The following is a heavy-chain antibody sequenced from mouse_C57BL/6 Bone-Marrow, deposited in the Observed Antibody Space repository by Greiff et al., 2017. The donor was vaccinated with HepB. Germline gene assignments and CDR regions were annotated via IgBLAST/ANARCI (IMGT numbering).Heavy chain of an antibody. Sequence: VQLQQSGAELVRPGASVKLSCTASGFNIKDDYMHWVKQRPEQGLEWIGWIDPENGDTEYASKFQGKATITADTSSNTAYLQLSSLTSEDTAVYYCTTHYDGSSYAYWGQGTLVTVSA. V-gene: IGHV14-4*01. CDR1: GFNIKDDY. CDR3: TTHYDGSSYAY. CDR2: IDPENGDT. D-gene: IGHD1-1*01. J-gene: IGHJ3*01.